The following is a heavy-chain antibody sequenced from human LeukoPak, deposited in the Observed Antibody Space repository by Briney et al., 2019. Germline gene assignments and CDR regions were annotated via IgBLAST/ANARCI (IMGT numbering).Heavy chain of an antibody. Sequence: SETLSLTCTVSGGSISSYYWSWIRQPPGKGLEWIGHIYYSGSANYNPSLKSRVTISVDTSKIQFSLKLSSVTAADTAVYYCARNSAVATSRSWFDPWGQGTLVTVSS. CDR1: GGSISSYY. V-gene: IGHV4-59*08. CDR3: ARNSAVATSRSWFDP. J-gene: IGHJ5*02. CDR2: IYYSGSA. D-gene: IGHD6-19*01.